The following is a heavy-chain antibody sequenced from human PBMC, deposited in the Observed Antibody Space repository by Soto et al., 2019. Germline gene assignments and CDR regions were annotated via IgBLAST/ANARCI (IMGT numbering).Heavy chain of an antibody. J-gene: IGHJ4*02. CDR3: AKDRLIRYCSGGSCPYDY. CDR2: ISGSGGST. V-gene: IGHV3-23*01. D-gene: IGHD2-15*01. CDR1: GFTFSSYA. Sequence: GGSLRLSCAASGFTFSSYAMSWVRQAPGKGLEWVSAISGSGGSTYYAASVKGRFTISRDNSKNTLYLQMNSLRAEDTAVDYCAKDRLIRYCSGGSCPYDYWGQGTLVTVSS.